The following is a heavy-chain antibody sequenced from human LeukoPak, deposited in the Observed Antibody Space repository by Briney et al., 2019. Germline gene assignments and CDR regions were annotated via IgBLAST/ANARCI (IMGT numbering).Heavy chain of an antibody. V-gene: IGHV3-13*04. D-gene: IGHD1-26*01. CDR1: GFTLSRYE. J-gene: IGHJ6*02. CDR2: IGIASDT. Sequence: GGSLRPSCAASGFTLSRYEMLWVRQATGKGLEWVSSIGIASDTYYAASVKGRFTISRDNAKNSLYLQMNSLRAGDTAVYYCARDPSDHGLDVWGQGTTVTVSS. CDR3: ARDPSDHGLDV.